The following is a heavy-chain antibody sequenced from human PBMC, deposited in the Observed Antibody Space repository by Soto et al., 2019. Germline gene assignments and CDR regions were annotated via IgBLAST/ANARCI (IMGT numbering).Heavy chain of an antibody. CDR2: IIPIFGTA. V-gene: IGHV1-69*06. CDR1: GGTFSSYA. Sequence: QVQLVQSGAEVKKPGSSVKVSCKASGGTFSSYAISWVRQAPGQGLEWMGGIIPIFGTANYAQKFQGRVTITADKSTSTAYMELSSLRSEDTDVYYCAREGYYGSGSLGFYYGMDVWGQGTTVTVSS. J-gene: IGHJ6*02. D-gene: IGHD3-10*01. CDR3: AREGYYGSGSLGFYYGMDV.